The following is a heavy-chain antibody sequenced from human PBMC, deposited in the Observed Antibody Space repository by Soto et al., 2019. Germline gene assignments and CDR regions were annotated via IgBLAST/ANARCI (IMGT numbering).Heavy chain of an antibody. CDR2: TYYRSKWYN. D-gene: IGHD1-26*01. J-gene: IGHJ6*02. CDR1: GDSVSGNSAA. V-gene: IGHV6-1*01. Sequence: SQTLSLTCAISGDSVSGNSAACDCSSQSPSRCLEWLGRTYYRSKWYNDFAVSVKSRITINPDTSKNQFSLQLNSVTPEDTAVYYCARARSPRYGSHGMDVWGQGTTVTVSS. CDR3: ARARSPRYGSHGMDV.